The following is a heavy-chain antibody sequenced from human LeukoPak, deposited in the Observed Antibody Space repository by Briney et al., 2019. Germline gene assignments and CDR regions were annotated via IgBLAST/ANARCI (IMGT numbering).Heavy chain of an antibody. CDR3: AKEPSYCTNGVCYSRVFDR. V-gene: IGHV3-23*01. D-gene: IGHD2-8*01. Sequence: GGSLRLSCAASGFTFSSYAMSWVRQAPGKGLEWVSAISGSGDGTYYADSVKGRFTISRDNSKNTLYLQMSGQRAEDTAVYYCAKEPSYCTNGVCYSRVFDRWGQGTLVTVSS. J-gene: IGHJ5*02. CDR1: GFTFSSYA. CDR2: ISGSGDGT.